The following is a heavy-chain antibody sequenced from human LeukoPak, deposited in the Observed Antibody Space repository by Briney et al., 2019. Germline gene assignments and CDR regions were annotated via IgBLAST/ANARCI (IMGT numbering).Heavy chain of an antibody. CDR3: ARSGDDYVWGSYRYCDY. J-gene: IGHJ4*02. V-gene: IGHV4-34*01. CDR1: GGSFSGYY. Sequence: SETLSITCAVYGGSFSGYYWSWIRQPPGKGLEWIGEINHSGSANYNPSLKSRVTISLDTSKNQFSLKLSSVTAADTAVYYCARSGDDYVWGSYRYCDYWGQGTLVTVSS. D-gene: IGHD3-16*02. CDR2: INHSGSA.